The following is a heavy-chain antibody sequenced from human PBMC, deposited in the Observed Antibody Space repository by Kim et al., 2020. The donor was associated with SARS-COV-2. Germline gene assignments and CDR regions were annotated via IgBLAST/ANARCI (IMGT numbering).Heavy chain of an antibody. Sequence: LKSRVTISVDTSKNQFSLKLSSVTAADTAVYYCARSYDFWSGYYSDAFDIWGQGTMVTVSS. J-gene: IGHJ3*02. CDR3: ARSYDFWSGYYSDAFDI. V-gene: IGHV4-39*07. D-gene: IGHD3-3*01.